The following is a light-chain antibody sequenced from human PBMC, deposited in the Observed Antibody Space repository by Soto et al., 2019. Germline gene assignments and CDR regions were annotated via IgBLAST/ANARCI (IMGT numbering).Light chain of an antibody. CDR3: QQCDNLPLT. J-gene: IGKJ4*01. Sequence: DIQMTQSPSSLSASVGDRVTITCQASQDISNYLNWYQQKPGKAPKLLIYAASNLETGVPSRFSGGGSRTDFTFTISSLQPEDIATYYCQQCDNLPLTFGGGTKVEIK. V-gene: IGKV1-33*01. CDR1: QDISNY. CDR2: AAS.